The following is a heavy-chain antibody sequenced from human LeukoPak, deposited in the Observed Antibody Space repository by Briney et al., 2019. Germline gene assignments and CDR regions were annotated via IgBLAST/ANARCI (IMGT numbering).Heavy chain of an antibody. Sequence: PSETLSLTCTVSGASISSESYYWSWLRRSAGKGLEWIGRVYKSVNTNYNPSLKSRVTISVDTSKDQISLRLTSVTAADTAVYYCARHDYGDAFDIWGQGTMVTVSS. D-gene: IGHD4-17*01. CDR2: VYKSVNT. V-gene: IGHV4-61*02. J-gene: IGHJ3*02. CDR3: ARHDYGDAFDI. CDR1: GASISSESYY.